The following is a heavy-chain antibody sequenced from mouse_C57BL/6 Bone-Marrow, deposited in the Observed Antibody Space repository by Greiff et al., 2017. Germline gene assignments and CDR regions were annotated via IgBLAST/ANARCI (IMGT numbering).Heavy chain of an antibody. V-gene: IGHV5-15*01. CDR2: ISNLAYSI. CDR3: ARRVTTVVDGYFDV. CDR1: GFTFSDYG. D-gene: IGHD1-1*01. J-gene: IGHJ1*03. Sequence: EVKLVESGGGLVQPGGSLKLSCAASGFTFSDYGMAWVRQAPRKGPEWVAFISNLAYSIYYADTVTGRFTISRENAKNTLYLEMSSLRSEDTAMYYCARRVTTVVDGYFDVWGTGTTVTVSS.